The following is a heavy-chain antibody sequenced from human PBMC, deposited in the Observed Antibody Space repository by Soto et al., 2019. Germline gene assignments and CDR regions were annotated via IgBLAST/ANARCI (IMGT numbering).Heavy chain of an antibody. Sequence: SETLSLTCTVSGGSIGSYYWSWIRQPPGKGLEWIGYIYYSGGTNYNPSLKSRVTMSVDTSKNHFSLSSLRFEDSAVYYCARDLAAGDYWGQGTLVTVSS. J-gene: IGHJ4*02. CDR3: ARDLAAGDY. CDR1: GGSIGSYY. V-gene: IGHV4-59*01. CDR2: IYYSGGT. D-gene: IGHD6-13*01.